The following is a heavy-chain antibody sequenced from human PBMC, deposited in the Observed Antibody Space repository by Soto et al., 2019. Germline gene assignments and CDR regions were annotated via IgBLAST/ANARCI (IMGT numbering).Heavy chain of an antibody. CDR2: IYYSGST. CDR1: GDSISSYY. V-gene: IGHV4-59*01. Sequence: QVQLQGSGPGLLKPSETLSLTCTVAGDSISSYYWSWIRQPPGKGLEWIGCIYYSGSTNYNPSPKSRVTKSGDTSKYQFSLKLSSVTAADTAVYYCARSNGDYGDDWSQGTLVTVSS. CDR3: ARSNGDYGDD. J-gene: IGHJ4*02. D-gene: IGHD4-17*01.